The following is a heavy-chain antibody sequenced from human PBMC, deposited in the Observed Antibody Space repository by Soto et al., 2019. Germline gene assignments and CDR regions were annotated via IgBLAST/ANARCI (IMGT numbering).Heavy chain of an antibody. CDR3: ARRNRDGYRR. V-gene: IGHV4-34*01. CDR1: GGSFSGYY. Sequence: LSLTCAVYGGSFSGYYWSWIRQPPGKGLEWIGEINHSGSTNYNPSLKSRVTISVDTSKNQFSLKLSSVTAADTAVYYCARRNRDGYRRWGQGTLVTVSS. CDR2: INHSGST. D-gene: IGHD5-12*01. J-gene: IGHJ4*02.